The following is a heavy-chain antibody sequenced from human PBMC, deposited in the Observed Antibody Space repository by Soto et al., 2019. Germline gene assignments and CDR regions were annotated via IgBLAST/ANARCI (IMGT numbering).Heavy chain of an antibody. D-gene: IGHD4-17*01. V-gene: IGHV3-30*04. CDR3: AREGHGDYGDYGAFDI. CDR2: ILSDGSRK. J-gene: IGHJ3*02. Sequence: QVQVVESGGGVVQPGRSLTLSCAASGFTLRTNAMHWFRQAPGQGLEWVAVILSDGSRKYYSDSAKGRFTISRDTSKNTLYLQMNGLRVEATAVYYCAREGHGDYGDYGAFDIWGQGTMVTVSS. CDR1: GFTLRTNA.